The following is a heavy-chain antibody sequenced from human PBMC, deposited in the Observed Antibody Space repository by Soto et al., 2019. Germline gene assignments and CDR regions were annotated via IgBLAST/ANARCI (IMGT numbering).Heavy chain of an antibody. Sequence: PHKGKGLEWIVEIYHSGSTNYNPSLKSRVTISVDKSKNQFSLKLSSVTAADTAVYYCASFFFQAEDGIRACSTVSAFLLNRSSDL. J-gene: IGHJ2*01. V-gene: IGHV4-4*02. CDR3: ASFFFQAEDGIRACSTVSAFLLNRSSDL. D-gene: IGHD6-13*01. CDR2: IYHSGST.